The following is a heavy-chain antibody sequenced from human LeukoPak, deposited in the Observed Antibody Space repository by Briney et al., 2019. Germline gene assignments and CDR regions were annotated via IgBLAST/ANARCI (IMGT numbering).Heavy chain of an antibody. D-gene: IGHD2-15*01. CDR2: FFATGST. J-gene: IGHJ4*02. CDR3: ARHGGYCSGGRCVIKMYYLDN. CDR1: GGSINSGNYY. Sequence: PSQTLSLTCTVSGGSINSGNYYWTWIRQPAGKGLEWIGRFFATGSTSSSHNPSLSGRASISVDTSKNQFSLKLSSVTAADTAVYYCARHGGYCSGGRCVIKMYYLDNWGQGTLVTVSS. V-gene: IGHV4-61*02.